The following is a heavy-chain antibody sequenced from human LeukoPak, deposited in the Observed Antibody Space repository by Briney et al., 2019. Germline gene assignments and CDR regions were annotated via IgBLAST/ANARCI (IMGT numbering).Heavy chain of an antibody. Sequence: GRSLRLSRAASGFTFSTYAMHWVRQAPGKGLEWVALISHDGDNKYYADSVKGHFTISRDNSQNTLYLQMQSLRGEDTAVYYCAREGVWFGEISYDYYYYYMDVWGKGTTVTVSS. J-gene: IGHJ6*03. V-gene: IGHV3-30*01. CDR2: ISHDGDNK. CDR1: GFTFSTYA. D-gene: IGHD3-10*01. CDR3: AREGVWFGEISYDYYYYYMDV.